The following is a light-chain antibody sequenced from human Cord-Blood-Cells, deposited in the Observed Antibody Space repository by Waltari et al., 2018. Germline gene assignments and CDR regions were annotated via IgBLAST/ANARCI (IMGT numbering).Light chain of an antibody. CDR1: HSVSSSY. CDR2: GAS. CDR3: QQYGSSPFT. J-gene: IGKJ3*01. Sequence: EIVLTQSPGTLSLSPGERATLSCRASHSVSSSYLAWYQQKPGQAPRLLINGASSRATGIPDRFSGSGSGTDFTLTISRLEPEDFAVYYCQQYGSSPFTFGPGTKVDIK. V-gene: IGKV3-20*01.